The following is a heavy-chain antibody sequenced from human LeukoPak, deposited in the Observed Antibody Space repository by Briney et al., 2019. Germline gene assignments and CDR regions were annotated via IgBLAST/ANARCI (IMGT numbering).Heavy chain of an antibody. D-gene: IGHD3-10*01. CDR1: GFTVSSNY. CDR2: IYSGGST. CDR3: ARDPGYYYGSGSYDWFDP. V-gene: IGHV3-66*01. Sequence: GGSLRLSCAASGFTVSSNYMSWVRQAPGKGLEWVSVIYSGGSTYYADSVKGRFTISRDNSKNTLYLQMNSLRAEDTAVYYCARDPGYYYGSGSYDWFDPWGQGTLVTVSS. J-gene: IGHJ5*02.